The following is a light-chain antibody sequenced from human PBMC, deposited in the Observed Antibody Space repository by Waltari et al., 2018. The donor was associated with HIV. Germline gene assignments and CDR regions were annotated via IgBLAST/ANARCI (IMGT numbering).Light chain of an antibody. V-gene: IGKV2-30*01. CDR1: QSLVYRDGNTY. Sequence: VVMTQSPLSLPVTLGQTASISCSSSQSLVYRDGNTYLIWFQQRPGQSPRRLMYKVSNRDSGVPDRFSGSGSGTDLTLKISRVEAEDVGVYYCMQGTHWPYTFGQGTKLKIK. CDR2: KVS. J-gene: IGKJ2*01. CDR3: MQGTHWPYT.